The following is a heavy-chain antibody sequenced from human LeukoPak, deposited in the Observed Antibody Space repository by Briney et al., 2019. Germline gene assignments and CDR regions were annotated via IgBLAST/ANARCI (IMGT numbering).Heavy chain of an antibody. V-gene: IGHV1-46*03. CDR1: GYTFTSYY. D-gene: IGHD5-18*01. Sequence: ASVKVSCKASGYTFTSYYMHWVRQAPGQGLEWMGIINPSGGSTSYAQKFQGRVTMTRDTSTSTVYMELSSLRSEYTAVYYCAISYCYGRIDFWGQGTLVTVSS. CDR3: AISYCYGRIDF. CDR2: INPSGGST. J-gene: IGHJ4*02.